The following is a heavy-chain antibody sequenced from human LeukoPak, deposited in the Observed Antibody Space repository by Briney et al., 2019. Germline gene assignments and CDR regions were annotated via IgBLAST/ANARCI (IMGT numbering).Heavy chain of an antibody. CDR1: GFTFSSYS. Sequence: GGSLRLSCAASGFTFSSYSMNWVRQAPGKGLEWVSYISSSSSTVYYADTVKGRFTISRDNSKNTLYLQMNSLRGEDTAVYYCATGYSGYDDLFDYWGQGTLVTVSS. V-gene: IGHV3-48*01. D-gene: IGHD5-12*01. CDR3: ATGYSGYDDLFDY. J-gene: IGHJ4*02. CDR2: ISSSSSTV.